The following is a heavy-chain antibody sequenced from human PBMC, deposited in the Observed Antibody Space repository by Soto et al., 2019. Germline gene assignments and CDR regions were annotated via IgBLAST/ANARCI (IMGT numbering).Heavy chain of an antibody. CDR1: GGSISSGGYY. V-gene: IGHV4-31*03. CDR3: VRDPGGYSSSSGAMDV. CDR2: IYYSGST. Sequence: SETLSLTCTVSGGSISSGGYYWSWIRQHPGKGLEWIGYIYYSGSTYYNPSLKSRVTISVDTSKNQFSLKLSSVTAADTAVYYCVRDPGGYSSSSGAMDVWGQGTTVTVSS. J-gene: IGHJ6*02. D-gene: IGHD6-6*01.